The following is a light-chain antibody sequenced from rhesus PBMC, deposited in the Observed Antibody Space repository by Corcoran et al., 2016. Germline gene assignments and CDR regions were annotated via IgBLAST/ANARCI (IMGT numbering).Light chain of an antibody. J-gene: IGKJ4*01. CDR3: RQHDSYPLT. CDR1: QGISSY. Sequence: DIQMTQSPSSLSASVGDTVTITCRARQGISSYLAWYQLKPGKAPKLLIYKASTLQSGVPSRFSGSGSGTEFTLTITSLQPEDFATYYCRQHDSYPLTFGGGTKVKIK. CDR2: KAS. V-gene: IGKV1-25*01.